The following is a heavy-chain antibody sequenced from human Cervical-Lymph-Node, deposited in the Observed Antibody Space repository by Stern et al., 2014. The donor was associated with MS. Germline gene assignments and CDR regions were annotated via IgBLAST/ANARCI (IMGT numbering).Heavy chain of an antibody. CDR2: IYASGNT. CDR3: ARGGGGNSPSSRHYFHS. J-gene: IGHJ4*02. Sequence: QVQLQQSGPGLVKPSQTLSLTCTVSGGSISSGSYYWTWIRQPAGKGLEWIGRIYASGNTNYNPSLKSRLTISVDTSRNQFSLQLTSVPAADTAIYYCARGGGGNSPSSRHYFHSWGQGALVTVSS. V-gene: IGHV4-61*02. CDR1: GGSISSGSYY. D-gene: IGHD4-23*01.